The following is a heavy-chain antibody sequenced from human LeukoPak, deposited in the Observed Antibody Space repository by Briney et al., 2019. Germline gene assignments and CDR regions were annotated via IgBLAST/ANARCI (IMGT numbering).Heavy chain of an antibody. D-gene: IGHD2-2*02. V-gene: IGHV4-38-2*02. CDR1: GYSISSGYY. Sequence: TSETLSLTCTVSGYSISSGYYWDWIRQPPGRGLEWIGNIYHSGNTYHNPSLKSRVTISGDTSKNQFSLKLNSVTAADTAVYYCARQGGGYCSSTRCYSALDIWGQGTMVTVSS. J-gene: IGHJ3*02. CDR3: ARQGGGYCSSTRCYSALDI. CDR2: IYHSGNT.